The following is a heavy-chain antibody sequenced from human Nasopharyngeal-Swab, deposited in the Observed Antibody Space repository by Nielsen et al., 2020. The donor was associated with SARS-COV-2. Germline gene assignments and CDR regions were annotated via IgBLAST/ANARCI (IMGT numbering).Heavy chain of an antibody. CDR1: GFTFSSYW. D-gene: IGHD2-21*01. V-gene: IGHV3-7*01. CDR2: IKQDGSEK. CDR3: ARARVPYYYGMDV. J-gene: IGHJ6*02. Sequence: GESLKISCAASGFTFSSYWMSWVRQAPGKGLEWVANIKQDGSEKYYVDSVKGRFTISRDNAKNSLSLQMNSLRAEDTAVYYCARARVPYYYGMDVWGQGTTVTVSS.